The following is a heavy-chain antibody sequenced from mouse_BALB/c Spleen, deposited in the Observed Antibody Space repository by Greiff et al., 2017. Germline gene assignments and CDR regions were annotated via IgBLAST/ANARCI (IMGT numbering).Heavy chain of an antibody. V-gene: IGHV5-15*02. D-gene: IGHD2-1*01. CDR2: ISNLAYSI. J-gene: IGHJ1*01. CDR3: AREGKLWYFDV. CDR1: GFTFSDYG. Sequence: EVKLMESGGGLVQPGGSRKLSCAASGFTFSDYGMAWVRQAPGKGPEWVAFISNLAYSIYYADTVTGRFTISRENAKNTLYLEMSSLRSEDTAMYYCAREGKLWYFDVWGAGTTVTVSS.